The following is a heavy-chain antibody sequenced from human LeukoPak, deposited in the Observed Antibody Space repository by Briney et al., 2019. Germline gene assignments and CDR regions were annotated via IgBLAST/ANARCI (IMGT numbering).Heavy chain of an antibody. V-gene: IGHV4-38-2*01. CDR2: IDHSGSY. CDR1: GSSINSCYY. CDR3: ARGGSDSSGSHYYGAFYYFDS. D-gene: IGHD3-22*01. Sequence: PSETLSLTCGVSGSSINSCYYLGWIRQPPGKGLEWIGSIDHSGSYYSTPSLKSRVTISLDSSKKNFFLEVSSVTAADTAVYYCARGGSDSSGSHYYGAFYYFDSWGRGTLVSVSS. J-gene: IGHJ4*02.